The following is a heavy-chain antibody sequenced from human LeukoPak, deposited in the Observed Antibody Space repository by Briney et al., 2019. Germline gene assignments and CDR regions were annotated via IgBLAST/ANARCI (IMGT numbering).Heavy chain of an antibody. Sequence: GGSLRLSCAASGXTFSSYSMNWVRQAPGKGLEWVSSISSSSRYIYFADSVRGRFTISRDNAKNSLYLQMNSLRAEDTAVYYCARFGLYCSSTSCSVGMDVWGQGTTVTVSS. CDR2: ISSSSRYI. CDR1: GXTFSSYS. V-gene: IGHV3-21*01. CDR3: ARFGLYCSSTSCSVGMDV. D-gene: IGHD2-2*01. J-gene: IGHJ6*02.